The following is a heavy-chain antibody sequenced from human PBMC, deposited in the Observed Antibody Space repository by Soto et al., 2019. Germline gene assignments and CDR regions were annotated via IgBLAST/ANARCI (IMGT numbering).Heavy chain of an antibody. V-gene: IGHV1-46*03. CDR2: INPSGGST. CDR1: GYTFTSYY. D-gene: IGHD2-15*01. CDR3: ARAFTATYFDY. J-gene: IGHJ4*02. Sequence: ASVKVSCKASGYTFTSYYMHWVRQAPGQGLEWMVIINPSGGSTSYAQKFQGRVTMTRDTSTSTVYMELSSLISEDTAVYYCARAFTATYFDYWGQGTLVTVSS.